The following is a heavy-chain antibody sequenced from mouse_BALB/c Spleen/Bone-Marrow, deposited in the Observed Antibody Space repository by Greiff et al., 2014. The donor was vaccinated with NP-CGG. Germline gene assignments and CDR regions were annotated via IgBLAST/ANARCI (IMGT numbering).Heavy chain of an antibody. CDR3: ARSDYGYYYYAMDY. Sequence: EVQLVESGPELVKPGASVKMSCKASGYTFTDYYMKWVKQSHGESLEWIGDINPNNGDTFYNQKFKGKATLTVDKSSSTAYMQLDSLTSEDSALYYCARSDYGYYYYAMDYWGQGTSVTVSS. V-gene: IGHV1-26*01. CDR1: GYTFTDYY. J-gene: IGHJ4*01. CDR2: INPNNGDT. D-gene: IGHD2-1*01.